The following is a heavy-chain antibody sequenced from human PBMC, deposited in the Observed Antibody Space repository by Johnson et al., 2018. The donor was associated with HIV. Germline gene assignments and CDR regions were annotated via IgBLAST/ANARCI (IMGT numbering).Heavy chain of an antibody. J-gene: IGHJ3*02. Sequence: VQLVESGGGVVRPGGSLRLSCAASGFTFSSYAMHWVRQAPGKGLAWVSYISSSGGPTHNADSVKGRFALSRNNADNSLYLQMNSLRVEDTAVYYCAREAYAAGAFDIWGQGTMVTVSS. CDR1: GFTFSSYA. V-gene: IGHV3-48*04. CDR2: ISSSGGPT. CDR3: AREAYAAGAFDI. D-gene: IGHD3-16*01.